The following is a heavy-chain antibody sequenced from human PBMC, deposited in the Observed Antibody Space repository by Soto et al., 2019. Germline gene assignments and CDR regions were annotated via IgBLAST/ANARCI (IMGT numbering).Heavy chain of an antibody. CDR2: ISYTGST. V-gene: IGHV4-59*08. J-gene: IGHJ4*02. D-gene: IGHD1-1*01. CDR1: GGSISSYY. CDR3: ARHYPIGNNWNYFDY. Sequence: VKPSETLSLTCSVSGGSISSYYWGWIRQPPGKGLEWIGYISYTGSTDYSPSLKSRVTISVDTSKNQFSLKVRSVTAADTAIYFCARHYPIGNNWNYFDYWGRGTLVTVSS.